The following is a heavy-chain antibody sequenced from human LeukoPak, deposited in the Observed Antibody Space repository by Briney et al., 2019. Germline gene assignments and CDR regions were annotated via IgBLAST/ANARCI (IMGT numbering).Heavy chain of an antibody. CDR1: GGTFSSYA. CDR2: IIPILGIA. D-gene: IGHD5-24*01. J-gene: IGHJ4*02. CDR3: ARVVEMATILPDY. Sequence: SVKVSCKASGGTFSSYAISWVRQAPGQGLEWMGRIIPILGIANYAQKFQGRVTITADKSTSTAYMELSSLRSEDTAVYYCARVVEMATILPDYWGQGTLVTVSS. V-gene: IGHV1-69*04.